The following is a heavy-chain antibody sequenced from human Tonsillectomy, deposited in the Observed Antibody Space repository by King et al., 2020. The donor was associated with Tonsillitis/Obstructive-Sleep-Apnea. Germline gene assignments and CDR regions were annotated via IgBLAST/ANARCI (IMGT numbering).Heavy chain of an antibody. J-gene: IGHJ4*01. D-gene: IGHD1-26*01. CDR1: GYTFTSDY. CDR2: IIPSGGST. V-gene: IGHV1-46*01. CDR3: ARVSNGSEEY. Sequence: VQLVESGAEVKKSGASVKVSCKASGYTFTSDYIHWVRQAPGQGLEWMGIIIPSGGSTSHAQKFQGRVTMTRDTATSTVYMELSRLRSEDTAVSYCARVSNGSEEYWGHGTLVTVSS.